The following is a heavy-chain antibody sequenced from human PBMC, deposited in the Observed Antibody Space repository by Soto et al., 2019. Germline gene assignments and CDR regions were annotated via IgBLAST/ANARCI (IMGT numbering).Heavy chain of an antibody. D-gene: IGHD3-16*01. V-gene: IGHV1-18*01. Sequence: QVQLVQSGAEVRKPGASVKVSCKASGYTFTTYGISWVRRAPGQGLEWMGWISTYDGHTKYAQKFQGRIIMTTDKSTSTVYMDWRSLRFDDTAVYYCAREGEMPYYYSALDVWGQGTTVTVSS. J-gene: IGHJ6*02. CDR1: GYTFTTYG. CDR3: AREGEMPYYYSALDV. CDR2: ISTYDGHT.